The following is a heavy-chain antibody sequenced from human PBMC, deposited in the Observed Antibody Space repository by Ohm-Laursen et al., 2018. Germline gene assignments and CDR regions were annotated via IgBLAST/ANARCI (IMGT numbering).Heavy chain of an antibody. CDR3: ARATLAVAGMGFDY. CDR2: IYTSGST. Sequence: TLTLTCTVSGGSISSYYWSWIRQPAGKGLEWIGRIYTSGSTNYNPSLKSQVTMSVDTSKNQFSLKLSSVTAADTAVYYCARATLAVAGMGFDYWGQGTLVTVSS. J-gene: IGHJ4*02. D-gene: IGHD6-19*01. CDR1: GGSISSYY. V-gene: IGHV4-4*07.